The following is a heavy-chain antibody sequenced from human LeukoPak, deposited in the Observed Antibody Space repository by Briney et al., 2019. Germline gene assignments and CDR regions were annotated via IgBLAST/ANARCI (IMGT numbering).Heavy chain of an antibody. D-gene: IGHD1-26*01. CDR3: ARGGEVGSTTVRLDP. Sequence: GASVKVSCKASGYTFTDYYMHWVRQAPGQGLEWMGWINPNNDDTNYAQKFQGRVTMTRDTSINTAYMELSRLRSDDTAVYYCARGGEVGSTTVRLDPWGQGALVTVSS. J-gene: IGHJ5*02. CDR2: INPNNDDT. CDR1: GYTFTDYY. V-gene: IGHV1-2*02.